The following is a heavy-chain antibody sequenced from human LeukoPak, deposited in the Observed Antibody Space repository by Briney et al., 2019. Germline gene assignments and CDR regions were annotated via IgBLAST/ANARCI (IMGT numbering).Heavy chain of an antibody. J-gene: IGHJ4*02. V-gene: IGHV4-34*01. D-gene: IGHD1-14*01. CDR1: GGPFSGYY. CDR3: ARRIEPSAFGF. CDR2: INHSGSA. Sequence: SETLSLTCAVYGGPFSGYYWSWIRQPPGKGLEWIGEINHSGSANYNPSLKSRVTISVDMSKNQFSLKLNSVTAADTAVYYCARRIEPSAFGFWAQGTLVTVSS.